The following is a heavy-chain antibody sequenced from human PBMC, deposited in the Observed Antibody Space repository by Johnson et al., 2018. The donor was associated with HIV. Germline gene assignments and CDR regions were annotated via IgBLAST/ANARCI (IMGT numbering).Heavy chain of an antibody. V-gene: IGHV3-30*02. J-gene: IGHJ3*02. CDR3: ASITTIAAAGRGAFDI. CDR1: GFTFSSYG. CDR2: IRYDGSNK. Sequence: QVQLVESGGGVVQPGGSLRLSCAASGFTFSSYGMHWVRQAPGKGLEWVAFIRYDGSNKYYADSVKGRFTISRDNAKNSLYLQMNSLRAEDTAVYYCASITTIAAAGRGAFDIWGQGTMVTVSS. D-gene: IGHD6-13*01.